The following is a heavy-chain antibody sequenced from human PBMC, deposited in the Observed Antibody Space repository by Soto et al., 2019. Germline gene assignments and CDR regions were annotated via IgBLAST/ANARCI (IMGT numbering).Heavy chain of an antibody. V-gene: IGHV4-30-4*01. D-gene: IGHD5-18*01. CDR1: GGSISSGDYY. CDR2: IYYSGST. CDR3: ARMIGYSYAVDY. Sequence: SETLSLTCTVSGGSISSGDYYWSWIRQPPGKGLEWIGYIYYSGSTYYNPSLKSRVTISVDTSKNQFSLKLSSVTAVDTAVYYCARMIGYSYAVDYWGQGTLVTVSS. J-gene: IGHJ4*02.